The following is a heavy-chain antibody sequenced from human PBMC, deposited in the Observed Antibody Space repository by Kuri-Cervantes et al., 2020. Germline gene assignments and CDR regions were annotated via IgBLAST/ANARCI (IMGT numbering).Heavy chain of an antibody. CDR3: ARERTYYYDSSGYRHSGLDV. CDR2: IGTAGDT. CDR1: GFTFSSYD. Sequence: GGSLRLSCAASGFTFSSYDMHWVRQATGKGLEWVSAIGTAGDTYYPGSVKGRFTISRENAKNSLYLQMNSLRARDTAVYYCARERTYYYDSSGYRHSGLDVWGQGTTVTVSS. V-gene: IGHV3-13*01. D-gene: IGHD3-22*01. J-gene: IGHJ6*02.